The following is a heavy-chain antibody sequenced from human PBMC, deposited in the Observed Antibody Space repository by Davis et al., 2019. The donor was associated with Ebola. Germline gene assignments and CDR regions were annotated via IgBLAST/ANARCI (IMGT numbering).Heavy chain of an antibody. V-gene: IGHV1-2*06. CDR2: INPNSGGT. CDR1: GYTFTGHY. CDR3: AREELGRWFDP. D-gene: IGHD1-26*01. J-gene: IGHJ5*02. Sequence: ASVKVSCKASGYTFTGHYMHWVRQAPGQGLEWMGRINPNSGGTNYAQKFQGRVTMTRDTSISTAYMELSRLRSDDTAVYYCAREELGRWFDPWGQGTLVTVSS.